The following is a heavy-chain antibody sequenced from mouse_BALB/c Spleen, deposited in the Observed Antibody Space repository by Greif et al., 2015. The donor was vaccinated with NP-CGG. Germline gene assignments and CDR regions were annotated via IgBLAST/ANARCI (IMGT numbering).Heavy chain of an antibody. CDR1: GYSFTGYF. Sequence: VHVKQSGPELVKPGASVKISCKASGYSFTGYFMNWVMQSHGKSLEWIGRINPYNGDTFYNQKFKGKATLTVDKSSSAAHMELRSLASEDSAVYYCARDGYYVGFAYWGQGTLVTVSA. J-gene: IGHJ3*01. V-gene: IGHV1-20*02. CDR2: INPYNGDT. D-gene: IGHD2-3*01. CDR3: ARDGYYVGFAY.